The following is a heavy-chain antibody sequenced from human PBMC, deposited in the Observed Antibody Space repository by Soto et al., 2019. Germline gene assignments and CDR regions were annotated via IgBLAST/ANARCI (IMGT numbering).Heavy chain of an antibody. Sequence: PSETLSLTXAVYGGSFSGYYWSWIRQPPGKGLEWIGEINHSGSTNYNPSLKSRVTISVDTSKNQFSLKLSSVTAADTAVYYCARVRDYDFWSGYDGAFDIWGQGTMVTVSS. V-gene: IGHV4-34*01. CDR3: ARVRDYDFWSGYDGAFDI. CDR1: GGSFSGYY. CDR2: INHSGST. J-gene: IGHJ3*02. D-gene: IGHD3-3*01.